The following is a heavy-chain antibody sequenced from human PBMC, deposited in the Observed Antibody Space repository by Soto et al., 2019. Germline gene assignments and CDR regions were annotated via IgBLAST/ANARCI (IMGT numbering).Heavy chain of an antibody. V-gene: IGHV4-39*02. CDR2: IYYSGST. D-gene: IGHD6-13*01. Sequence: SETLSLTCAVSGGSISTSSYHWAWIRQPPGKGLEWIASIYYSGSTYYNPSLKSRATISVDTSKNQFSLKLTSVTAADTAVYYCAREYESSPTDWGQGTLVTVSS. J-gene: IGHJ4*02. CDR1: GGSISTSSYH. CDR3: AREYESSPTD.